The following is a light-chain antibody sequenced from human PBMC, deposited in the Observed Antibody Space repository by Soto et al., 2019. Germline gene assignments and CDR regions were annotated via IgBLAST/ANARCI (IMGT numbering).Light chain of an antibody. J-gene: IGKJ1*01. CDR3: QQRSYWPWT. CDR2: GAS. Sequence: EIRLTQSPCTLSLSPGERATLSCRASQSVSNNYLAWYQQKPGQAPRLLIYGASNRATGIPARFSGSGSGTDFTLTISSLEPEDFAVYYCQQRSYWPWTFAQRTKVDIK. CDR1: QSVSNNY. V-gene: IGKV3-11*01.